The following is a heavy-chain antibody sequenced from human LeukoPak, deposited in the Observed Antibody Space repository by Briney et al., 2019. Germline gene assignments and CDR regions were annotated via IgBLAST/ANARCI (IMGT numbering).Heavy chain of an antibody. CDR2: IWYDGSNK. J-gene: IGHJ4*02. V-gene: IGHV3-33*01. CDR1: GFTFSSYG. Sequence: PGGSLRLSCAASGFTFSSYGMHWVRQAPGKGLEWVAVIWYDGSNKYYADSVKGRFTISRDNSKNTLYLQMNSLRAEDTAVYYCARDQYYDFWSGYWSLGYWGQGTLVTVSS. D-gene: IGHD3-3*01. CDR3: ARDQYYDFWSGYWSLGY.